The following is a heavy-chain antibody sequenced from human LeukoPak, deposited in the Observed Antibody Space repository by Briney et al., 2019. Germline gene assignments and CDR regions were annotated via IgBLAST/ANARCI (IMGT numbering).Heavy chain of an antibody. CDR3: ARDRGEYGSGSYPHRRDAFDI. CDR2: ISPNSGGT. Sequence: ASAKVSCKASGYTFTAFSIHWVRQAPGQGLEWMGWISPNSGGTNYAQKFQGRVTMTRDTSISTAYMELSRLRSDDTAVYYCARDRGEYGSGSYPHRRDAFDIWGQGTMVTVSS. J-gene: IGHJ3*02. CDR1: GYTFTAFS. V-gene: IGHV1-2*02. D-gene: IGHD3-10*01.